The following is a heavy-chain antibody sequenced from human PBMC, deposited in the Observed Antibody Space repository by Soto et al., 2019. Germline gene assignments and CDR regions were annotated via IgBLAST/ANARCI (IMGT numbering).Heavy chain of an antibody. CDR1: GGSFTSNDW. V-gene: IGHV4-4*02. CDR3: ASRDPGTSVDY. CDR2: IYRTGRT. J-gene: IGHJ4*02. Sequence: ASETLSLTCAVSGGSFTSNDWWTWVRQPPGQGLEWIGEIYRTGRTNYNPSLKSRVTVSLDKSENQFSLNVTSLTAADTAVYYCASRDPGTSVDYWGQGTLVTVSS. D-gene: IGHD1-7*01.